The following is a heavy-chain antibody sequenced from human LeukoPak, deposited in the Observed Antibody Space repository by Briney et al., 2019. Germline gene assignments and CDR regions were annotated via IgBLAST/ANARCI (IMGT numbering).Heavy chain of an antibody. J-gene: IGHJ6*03. CDR3: ARDQYCGGDCYSHYYYYMDV. CDR1: GGTFSSYA. Sequence: ASVKVSCKASGGTFSSYAISWVRQAPGQGLEWMGGIIPIFGTANYAQKFQGRVTITTDESTSTAYMELSSLRSEDTAVYYCARDQYCGGDCYSHYYYYMDVWGKGTTVTVSS. D-gene: IGHD2-21*01. V-gene: IGHV1-69*05. CDR2: IIPIFGTA.